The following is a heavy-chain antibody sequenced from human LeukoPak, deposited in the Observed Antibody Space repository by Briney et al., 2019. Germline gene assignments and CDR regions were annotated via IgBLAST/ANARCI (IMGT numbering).Heavy chain of an antibody. CDR2: VYYTGSI. D-gene: IGHD2-21*02. V-gene: IGHV4-59*08. CDR1: GGSMTSYY. J-gene: IGHJ3*01. Sequence: SETLSLTCTVSGGSMTSYYYSWIRQPPGKGLEWMGYVYYTGSINYSPSLKSRITISVDTSKNQFSLKLSSVTAADTAVYYCARHVGWADVTGDAFDLWGQGTKVTVFS. CDR3: ARHVGWADVTGDAFDL.